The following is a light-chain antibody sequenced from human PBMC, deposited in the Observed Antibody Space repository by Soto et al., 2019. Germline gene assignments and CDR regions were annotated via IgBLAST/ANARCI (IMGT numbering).Light chain of an antibody. CDR2: LGS. J-gene: IGKJ1*01. Sequence: DVVMTQSPLSLPVTPGEPASISCRSSQSLLHSNGYNYLDWYLQKPGQSPQLLIYLGSNRASGVPDRFSGGGSGTDFTLKISRVVAEDVGVYYCMQPLRTPWTFGQGTKVEIK. CDR1: QSLLHSNGYNY. V-gene: IGKV2-28*01. CDR3: MQPLRTPWT.